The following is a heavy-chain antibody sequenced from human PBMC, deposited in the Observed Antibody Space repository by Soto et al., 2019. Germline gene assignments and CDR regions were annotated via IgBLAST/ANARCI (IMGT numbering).Heavy chain of an antibody. Sequence: SETLSLTCAFSGGSISSGGYSWSWIRQPPGKGLEWIGYMYHSGSTYYNPSLKSRVTISIDRSKNQFSLKLSSVTAADTAVYYCARVPHPDYGDYFSFRFDPWGQGTLVTVSS. D-gene: IGHD4-17*01. J-gene: IGHJ5*02. V-gene: IGHV4-30-2*01. CDR2: MYHSGST. CDR3: ARVPHPDYGDYFSFRFDP. CDR1: GGSISSGGYS.